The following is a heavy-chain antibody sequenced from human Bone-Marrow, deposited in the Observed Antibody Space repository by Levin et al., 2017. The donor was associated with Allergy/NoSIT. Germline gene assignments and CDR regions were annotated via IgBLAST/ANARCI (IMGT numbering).Heavy chain of an antibody. CDR3: VRSQGRNGGSYYYYGMDV. CDR1: GFTFNIYD. J-gene: IGHJ6*02. V-gene: IGHV3-21*04. CDR2: LSGRSDYT. Sequence: GESLKISCTASGFTFNIYDMSWVRQAPRRGLEWVSSLSGRSDYTYYADSVKGRFTISRDNSKNSLYLQMKNLRADDTAVYYCVRSQGRNGGSYYYYGMDVWGRGTTVSVSS. D-gene: IGHD2-8*01.